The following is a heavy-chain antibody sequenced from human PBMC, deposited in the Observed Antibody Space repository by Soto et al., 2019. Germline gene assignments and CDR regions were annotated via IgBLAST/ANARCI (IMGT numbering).Heavy chain of an antibody. CDR1: GGSISSYY. J-gene: IGHJ3*02. CDR3: AREYTMVRGVINFAFDI. Sequence: SETLSLTCTVSGGSISSYYWSWIRQPPGKGLEWIGYIYYSGSTNYNPSLKSRVTISVDTSKNQFSLKLSSVTAADTAVYYCAREYTMVRGVINFAFDIWGQGTMVTVSS. CDR2: IYYSGST. V-gene: IGHV4-59*01. D-gene: IGHD3-10*01.